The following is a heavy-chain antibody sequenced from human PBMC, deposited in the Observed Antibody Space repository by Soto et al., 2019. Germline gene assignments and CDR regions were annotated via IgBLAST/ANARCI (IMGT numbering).Heavy chain of an antibody. V-gene: IGHV4-39*01. CDR1: GGSISSSSYY. CDR3: ATLRYFDWSRIMITFGGVIRDY. CDR2: IYYSGST. J-gene: IGHJ4*02. Sequence: QLQLQESGPGLVKPSETLSLTCTVSGGSISSSSYYWGWIRQPPGKGLEWIGSIYYSGSTYYNPSLKSRVTISVDTSKNQFSLKLSSVTAADTAVYYCATLRYFDWSRIMITFGGVIRDYWGQGTLVTVSS. D-gene: IGHD3-16*01.